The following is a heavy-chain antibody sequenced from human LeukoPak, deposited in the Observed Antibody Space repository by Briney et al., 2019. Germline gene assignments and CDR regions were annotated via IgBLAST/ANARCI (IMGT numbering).Heavy chain of an antibody. V-gene: IGHV4-59*01. Sequence: SETLSLTCTVSGGSISNYYWSWIWQPPGKGLEWIAYIYYSGSTNYNPSLKSRVTISVDTSKNQFSLKLSSVTAADTAVYYCARDRGLTTSGGVGFDYWGQGTLVTVSS. CDR1: GGSISNYY. J-gene: IGHJ4*02. CDR2: IYYSGST. CDR3: ARDRGLTTSGGVGFDY. D-gene: IGHD3-10*02.